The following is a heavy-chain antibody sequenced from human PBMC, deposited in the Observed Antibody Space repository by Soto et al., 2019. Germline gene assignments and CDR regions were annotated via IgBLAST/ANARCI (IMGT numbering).Heavy chain of an antibody. J-gene: IGHJ4*02. CDR1: GGSISSGGYS. Sequence: PSETLSLTCTVSGGSISSGGYSWSWIRQPPGKGLEWIGYIYHSVSTYYNPSLKSRVTISVDRSKNQFSLKLSSVTAADTAVYYCTTVPDYWGQGTLVTVSS. CDR2: IYHSVST. V-gene: IGHV4-30-2*01. CDR3: TTVPDY.